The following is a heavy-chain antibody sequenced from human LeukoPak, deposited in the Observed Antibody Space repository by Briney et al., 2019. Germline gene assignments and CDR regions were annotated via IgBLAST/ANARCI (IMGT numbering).Heavy chain of an antibody. J-gene: IGHJ4*02. D-gene: IGHD3-22*01. CDR1: GMTFSNYW. Sequence: PGGSLRLSCAASGMTFSNYWMSWVRQAPGKGLEWVANINQDESEKYYVDSVKGRFTISRDNAKNSLYLQMNSLRAEDTAVYYCARNPTYYYDSSGYYYDYWGQGTLVTVSS. V-gene: IGHV3-7*01. CDR3: ARNPTYYYDSSGYYYDY. CDR2: INQDESEK.